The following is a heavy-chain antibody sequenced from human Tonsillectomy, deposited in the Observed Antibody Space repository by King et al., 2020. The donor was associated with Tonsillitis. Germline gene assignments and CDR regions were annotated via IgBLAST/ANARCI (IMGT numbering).Heavy chain of an antibody. V-gene: IGHV2-5*01. CDR1: GFSLDTSGVS. CDR2: VYWNDDK. D-gene: IGHD6-13*01. Sequence: TLKESGPTLVKPTQTLTLTCTFSGFSLDTSGVSVGWIRQPPGKALECLALVYWNDDKRYSPSVKNRVTITKDTSKNQVVLALANMDPVDAGTYYCAHSGVPAAGRDAFDIWGPGTMVTVS. CDR3: AHSGVPAAGRDAFDI. J-gene: IGHJ3*02.